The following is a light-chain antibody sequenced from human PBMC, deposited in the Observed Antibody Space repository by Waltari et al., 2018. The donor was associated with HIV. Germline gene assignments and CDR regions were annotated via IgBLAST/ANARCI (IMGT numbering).Light chain of an antibody. J-gene: IGLJ3*02. CDR2: DDS. CDR3: QVWDSSSDLNWV. CDR1: NIGIKS. Sequence: SYVLTQPPSVSVAPGKTARLTCGGNNIGIKSVHGYQQKPGQAPVLVIHDDSDRPSGIPERFSGSNSGNTATLTISRVEAGDEADYYCQVWDSSSDLNWVFGGGTKLTVL. V-gene: IGLV3-21*04.